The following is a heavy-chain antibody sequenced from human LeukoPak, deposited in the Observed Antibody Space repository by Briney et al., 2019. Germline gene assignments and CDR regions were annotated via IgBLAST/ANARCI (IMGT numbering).Heavy chain of an antibody. CDR2: ISSSGANT. CDR1: GFTFSSFA. D-gene: IGHD3-9*01. CDR3: AKRGYFDYYIDS. J-gene: IGHJ4*02. V-gene: IGHV3-23*01. Sequence: GGSLRLSCVVSGFTFSSFAMSWVRQAPGKGLEWVSDISSSGANTFYAGSVKGRFSISRDKSKKTLYLQMNSLRVEDTAIYYCAKRGYFDYYIDSWGQGTLVTVS.